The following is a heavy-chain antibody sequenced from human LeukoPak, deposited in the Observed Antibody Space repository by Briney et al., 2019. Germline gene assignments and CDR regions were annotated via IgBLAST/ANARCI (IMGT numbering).Heavy chain of an antibody. CDR2: ISYDGSKK. CDR3: ARGSYGKFDY. CDR1: GFTFSSYA. J-gene: IGHJ4*02. Sequence: GRSLRLSCAASGFTFSSYAMHWVRQAPGKGLEWVAVISYDGSKKYYADSVKGRFTISRDNSKNTLYLQMNSLRAEDTAVYYCARGSYGKFDYWGQGTLVTVSS. V-gene: IGHV3-30*04. D-gene: IGHD3-16*01.